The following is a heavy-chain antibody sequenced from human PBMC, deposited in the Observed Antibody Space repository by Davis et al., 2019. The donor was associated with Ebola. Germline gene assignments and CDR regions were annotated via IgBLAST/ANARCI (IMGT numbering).Heavy chain of an antibody. Sequence: GESLKISCAASGVTFGDATMNWLRQAPGKGREGRSWISGSSFTISYADSVKGRFTISRDNVKNSVYLEMNSLRDEDTAVYYCARTMYSYELWYFDLWGCGTLVTVSS. CDR2: ISGSSFTI. D-gene: IGHD3-22*01. CDR3: ARTMYSYELWYFDL. V-gene: IGHV3-48*02. J-gene: IGHJ2*01. CDR1: GVTFGDAT.